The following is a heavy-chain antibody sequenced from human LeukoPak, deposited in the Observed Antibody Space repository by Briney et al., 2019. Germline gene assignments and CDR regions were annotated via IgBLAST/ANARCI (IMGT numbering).Heavy chain of an antibody. V-gene: IGHV3-23*01. D-gene: IGHD4-23*01. Sequence: GGSLRLSCAASGFTFSSYAMRWVLQAPGQGLERVSAISGSGGSTYYAHSVKGRFTISRDNSKNTLYLQMNSLRAEDTAVYYCARRAGGYSHPYDYWGQGTLVTVSS. CDR3: ARRAGGYSHPYDY. CDR2: ISGSGGST. J-gene: IGHJ4*02. CDR1: GFTFSSYA.